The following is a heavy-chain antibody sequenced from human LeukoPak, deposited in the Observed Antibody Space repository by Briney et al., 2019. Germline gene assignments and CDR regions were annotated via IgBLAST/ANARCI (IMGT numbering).Heavy chain of an antibody. Sequence: SETLSLTCTVPGGSITNNGFYWGWIRQPPGKGLEWIGSIYYSGSTYYNPSLRSRVTISVATSKNQFSLKLTSVTAADTALYYCARDGGITMVRGLEYWSQGALVTVSS. CDR2: IYYSGST. D-gene: IGHD3-10*01. CDR1: GGSITNNGFY. V-gene: IGHV4-39*07. J-gene: IGHJ4*02. CDR3: ARDGGITMVRGLEY.